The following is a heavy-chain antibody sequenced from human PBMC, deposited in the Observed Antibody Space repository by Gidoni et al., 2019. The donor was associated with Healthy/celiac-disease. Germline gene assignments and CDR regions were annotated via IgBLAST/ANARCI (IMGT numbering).Heavy chain of an antibody. CDR1: GFTFSSYS. V-gene: IGHV3-21*01. CDR3: AREVGYCSGGSCRGDHWYFDL. J-gene: IGHJ2*01. Sequence: EVQLVESGGGLVKPGGSLRLSCSASGFTFSSYSMNWVRQAPGKGLGWVSSISRSSRYIYYADSVQGRFTISRDNAKNSLYLQMNSLRAEDTAVYYCAREVGYCSGGSCRGDHWYFDLWGRGTLVTVSS. CDR2: ISRSSRYI. D-gene: IGHD2-15*01.